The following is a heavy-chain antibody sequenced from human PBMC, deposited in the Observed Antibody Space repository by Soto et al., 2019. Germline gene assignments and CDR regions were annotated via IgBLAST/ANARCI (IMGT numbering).Heavy chain of an antibody. J-gene: IGHJ5*02. CDR1: DGSIRYCD. Sequence: PSDTKSHSHTVSDGSIRYCDGRWLRQPPGKGLEWIGYIYYSGSTNYNPSLKSRVTISVDTPKNQFSLKLSSVTAADTAVYYCARSSTRGWFDHWGQGTMVTVSS. D-gene: IGHD4-17*01. V-gene: IGHV4-59*01. CDR2: IYYSGST. CDR3: ARSSTRGWFDH.